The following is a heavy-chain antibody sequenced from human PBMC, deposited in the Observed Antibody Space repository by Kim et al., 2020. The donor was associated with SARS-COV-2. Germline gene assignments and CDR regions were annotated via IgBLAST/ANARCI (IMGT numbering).Heavy chain of an antibody. CDR2: IWYDGSNK. J-gene: IGHJ4*02. CDR1: GFTFSSYG. CDR3: ARDTYSSSWYYFDY. D-gene: IGHD6-13*01. Sequence: GGSLRLSCAASGFTFSSYGMHWVRRAPGKGLEWVAVIWYDGSNKYYADSVKGRFTISRDNSKNTLYLQMNSLRAEDTAVYYCARDTYSSSWYYFDYWGQGTLVTVSS. V-gene: IGHV3-33*01.